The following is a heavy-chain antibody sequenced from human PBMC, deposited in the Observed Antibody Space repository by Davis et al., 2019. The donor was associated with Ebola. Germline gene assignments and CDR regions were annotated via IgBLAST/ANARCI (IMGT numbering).Heavy chain of an antibody. D-gene: IGHD4-11*01. J-gene: IGHJ4*02. CDR2: IYYSGST. CDR3: ARGDSNPFDY. CDR1: GGSVSSGSYY. V-gene: IGHV4-61*01. Sequence: MPSETLSLTCTVSGGSVSSGSYYWSWIRQPPGKGLEWTGYIYYSGSTNYNPSLKSRVTISVDTSKNQFSLKLSSVTAADTAVYYCARGDSNPFDYWGQGTLVTVSS.